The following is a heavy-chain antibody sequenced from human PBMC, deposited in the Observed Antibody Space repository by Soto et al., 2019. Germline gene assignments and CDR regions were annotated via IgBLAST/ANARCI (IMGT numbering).Heavy chain of an antibody. CDR2: IYHSGST. CDR3: ARDTTHAAGEAFDI. CDR1: GYSISSGYY. V-gene: IGHV4-38-2*02. D-gene: IGHD3-16*01. Sequence: SETLSLTCAVSGYSISSGYYWGWIRQPPGKGLEWIGSIYHSGSTYYNPSLKSRVTISVDTSKNQFSLKLSSVTAADTAVYYCARDTTHAAGEAFDIWGQGTMVTVS. J-gene: IGHJ3*02.